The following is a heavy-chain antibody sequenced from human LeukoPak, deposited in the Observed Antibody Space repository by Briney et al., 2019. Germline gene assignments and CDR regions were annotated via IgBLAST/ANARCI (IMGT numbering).Heavy chain of an antibody. D-gene: IGHD5/OR15-5a*01. Sequence: SETLSLTCAVYGGSFSGYYWSWIRQLPGKGLEWIGEINHSGSTNYNPSLKSRVTISVDTSKNQFSLKLSSVTAADTAVYYCARVSSDYWGQGTLVTVSS. CDR2: INHSGST. J-gene: IGHJ4*02. V-gene: IGHV4-34*01. CDR1: GGSFSGYY. CDR3: ARVSSDY.